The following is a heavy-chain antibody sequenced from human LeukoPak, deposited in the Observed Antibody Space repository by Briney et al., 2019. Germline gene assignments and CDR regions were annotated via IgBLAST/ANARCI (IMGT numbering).Heavy chain of an antibody. Sequence: SVKVSCKASGGTFSSYAISWVRQAPGQGLEWMGRIIPILGIANYAQKFQGRVTITADKSTSTAYMELSSLRSEDTAVYYCARDTNDYGDYGGAYWGQGTLVTVSS. D-gene: IGHD4-17*01. CDR1: GGTFSSYA. J-gene: IGHJ4*02. V-gene: IGHV1-69*04. CDR2: IIPILGIA. CDR3: ARDTNDYGDYGGAY.